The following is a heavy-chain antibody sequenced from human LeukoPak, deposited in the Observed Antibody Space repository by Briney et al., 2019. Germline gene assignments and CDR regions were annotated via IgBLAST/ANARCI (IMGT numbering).Heavy chain of an antibody. D-gene: IGHD6-13*01. J-gene: IGHJ5*02. V-gene: IGHV3-43*01. CDR2: ISWDGGST. Sequence: GGSLRLSCAASGFTFDDYTMHWVRQAPGKGLEWVSLISWDGGSTYYADSVKGRFTISRDNSKNSLYLQMNSLRTEDTALYYCAKDRGSSWPFNWFDPWGQGTLVTVSS. CDR1: GFTFDDYT. CDR3: AKDRGSSWPFNWFDP.